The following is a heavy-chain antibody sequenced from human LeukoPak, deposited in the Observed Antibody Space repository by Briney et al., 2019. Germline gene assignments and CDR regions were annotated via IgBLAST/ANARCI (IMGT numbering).Heavy chain of an antibody. J-gene: IGHJ4*02. D-gene: IGHD6-6*01. Sequence: GGSLRLSCAPSVFTFSRYAMSSVPPAPEERLGCVSAICVSGGSTYYADSVKGRFTISRDNSKNTLYLQMNSLRAEDTAVYYCARIAARPGWQTLDYWGQGTLVTVSS. CDR2: ICVSGGST. CDR1: VFTFSRYA. CDR3: ARIAARPGWQTLDY. V-gene: IGHV3-23*01.